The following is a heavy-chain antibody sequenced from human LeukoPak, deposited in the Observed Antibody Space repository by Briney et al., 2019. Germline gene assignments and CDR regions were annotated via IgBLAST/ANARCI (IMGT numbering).Heavy chain of an antibody. Sequence: SEALSLTCTVSGGSISSYYWSWIRQPPGKGLEWIGYIYYSGSTNYNPSLKSRVTISVDTSKNQSSLKLSSVTAADTAVYYCARHGFGDYVVRWWFDPWGQGTLVTVSS. J-gene: IGHJ5*02. CDR3: ARHGFGDYVVRWWFDP. CDR1: GGSISSYY. D-gene: IGHD4-17*01. CDR2: IYYSGST. V-gene: IGHV4-59*08.